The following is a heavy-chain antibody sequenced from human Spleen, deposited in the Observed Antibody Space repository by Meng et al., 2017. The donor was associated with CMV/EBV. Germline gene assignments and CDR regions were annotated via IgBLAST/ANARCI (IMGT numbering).Heavy chain of an antibody. D-gene: IGHD3-22*01. Sequence: GESLKISCAASGFTFSNYGMSWVRQAPGKGLEWVSVISASGGSTYYADSVKGRFTISRDDSKNTLYLQMNTLRAEDTAVYYCAKRAYDRGGAHPIWGQGTMVTVSS. V-gene: IGHV3-23*01. J-gene: IGHJ3*02. CDR2: ISASGGST. CDR3: AKRAYDRGGAHPI. CDR1: GFTFSNYG.